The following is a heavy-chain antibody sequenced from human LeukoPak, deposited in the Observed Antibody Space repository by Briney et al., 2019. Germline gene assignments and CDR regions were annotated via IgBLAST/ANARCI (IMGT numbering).Heavy chain of an antibody. CDR3: ARVSGHPDYYDSSGYVGY. CDR2: IYSGGST. D-gene: IGHD3-22*01. J-gene: IGHJ4*02. V-gene: IGHV3-53*01. CDR1: GFTFSSNY. Sequence: PGGSLRLSCAASGFTFSSNYMSWVRQAPGKGLEWVSVIYSGGSTYYADSVKGRFTISRDNSKNTLYLQMNSLRAEDTAVYYCARVSGHPDYYDSSGYVGYWGQGTLVTVSS.